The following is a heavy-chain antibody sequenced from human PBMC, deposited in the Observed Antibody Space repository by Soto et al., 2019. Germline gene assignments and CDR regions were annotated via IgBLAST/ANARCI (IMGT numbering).Heavy chain of an antibody. V-gene: IGHV5-51*01. Sequence: PGESLKISCKASGYNFTNHGIVWVRQMPGKGLEWMGVIFPGDSDTRYSPSFQGQVTISADKSSSTAFLQWGSLEASDSAMYYCARQRNAYYGMAVWGQGTTVTVSS. CDR3: ARQRNAYYGMAV. CDR1: GYNFTNHG. J-gene: IGHJ6*02. CDR2: IFPGDSDT.